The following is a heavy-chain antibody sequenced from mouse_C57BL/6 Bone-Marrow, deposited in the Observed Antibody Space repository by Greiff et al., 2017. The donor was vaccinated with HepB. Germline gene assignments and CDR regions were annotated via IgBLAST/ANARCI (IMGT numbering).Heavy chain of an antibody. V-gene: IGHV5-17*01. Sequence: EVMLVVSGGGLVKPGGSLKLSCAASGFTFSDYGMHWVRQAPEKGLEWVAYISSGSSTIYYADTVKGRFTISRDNAKNTLFLQMTSLRSEDTAMYYCAERDFDVWGTGTTVTVSS. J-gene: IGHJ1*03. CDR1: GFTFSDYG. CDR3: AERDFDV. CDR2: ISSGSSTI.